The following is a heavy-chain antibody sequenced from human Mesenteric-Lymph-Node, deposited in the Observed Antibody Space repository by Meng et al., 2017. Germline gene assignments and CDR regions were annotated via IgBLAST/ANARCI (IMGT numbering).Heavy chain of an antibody. CDR2: IYYSGNT. CDR1: GGSVSSGGYY. Sequence: QVQLQESGPGLVEPSPTLSLTCTVSGGSVSSGGYYWTWIRQHPGKGLEWFGHIYYSGNTFYNPSLKRRVIISIDTSKNQFSLNLRSVTAADTAVYYCARVSSGWDYFDYWGQGTLVTVSS. CDR3: ARVSSGWDYFDY. D-gene: IGHD6-19*01. J-gene: IGHJ4*02. V-gene: IGHV4-31*03.